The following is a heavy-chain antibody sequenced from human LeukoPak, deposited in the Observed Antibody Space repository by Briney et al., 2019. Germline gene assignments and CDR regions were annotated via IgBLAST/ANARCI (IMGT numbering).Heavy chain of an antibody. CDR3: AVNYDLDY. Sequence: PGGSLRLSCAASGFTFSSYEMNWVRQAPGKGLEWVSYISSSGRTIYYADSVQGRFTISRDNAKNSLYLQMNSLRAEDTAVYYCAVNYDLDYRGQGTLVTVSS. CDR2: ISSSGRTI. D-gene: IGHD4-11*01. CDR1: GFTFSSYE. J-gene: IGHJ4*02. V-gene: IGHV3-48*03.